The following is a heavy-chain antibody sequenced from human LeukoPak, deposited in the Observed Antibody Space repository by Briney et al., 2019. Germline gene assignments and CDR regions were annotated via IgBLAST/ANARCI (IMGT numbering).Heavy chain of an antibody. CDR3: AKDRSWGMNSAEY. J-gene: IGHJ4*02. V-gene: IGHV3-30*02. CDR1: GFTFSSSG. D-gene: IGHD7-27*01. CDR2: IRYDGSNK. Sequence: GSLRLSCAASGFTFSSSGMQWVRQAPGKGLEWVAFIRYDGSNKYYTDSVKGRFTISRDNSNNTLYLQMNSLRPEDTAVYFCAKDRSWGMNSAEYWGQGTLVTVSS.